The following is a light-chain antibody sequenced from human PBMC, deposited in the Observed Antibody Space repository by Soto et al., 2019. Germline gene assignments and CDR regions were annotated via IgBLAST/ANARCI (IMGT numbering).Light chain of an antibody. Sequence: AIQMTQSPSSLSASVGDRVTITCRASQGIRNDLSWYQQKPGRAPRLLIYAASSLQSGVPSRFRGSGSGKEFTLTISSLQPEDFATYYCLQDYNYPWTFGQGTKVEIK. CDR1: QGIRND. V-gene: IGKV1-6*01. CDR2: AAS. CDR3: LQDYNYPWT. J-gene: IGKJ1*01.